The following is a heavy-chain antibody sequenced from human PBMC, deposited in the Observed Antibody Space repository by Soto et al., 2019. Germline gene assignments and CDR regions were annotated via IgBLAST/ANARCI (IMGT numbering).Heavy chain of an antibody. CDR1: GFTFSSYE. Sequence: EVQLVESGGGLVQPGGSLRLSCAASGFTFSSYEMNWVRQAPGKGLEWVSYISSSGSTIYYADSVKGRFTISRDNAKNSLYLQMNSLRAEDTAVYYCAAYNTSRHAALDIWGRGTMVTVSS. CDR3: AAYNTSRHAALDI. V-gene: IGHV3-48*03. J-gene: IGHJ3*02. D-gene: IGHD3-3*01. CDR2: ISSSGSTI.